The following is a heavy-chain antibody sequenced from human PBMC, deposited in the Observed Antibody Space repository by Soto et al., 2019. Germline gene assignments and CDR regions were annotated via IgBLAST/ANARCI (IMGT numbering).Heavy chain of an antibody. CDR1: GGSISSYY. V-gene: IGHV4-59*01. Sequence: SETLSLTCTVSGGSISSYYWRWMRQPPGKGLEWIGYIYYSGSTNYNPSLKSRVTISVDTSKNQFSLKLSSVTAADTAVYYCARTTIFGHYYYYYGMDVWGQGTTVTVSS. J-gene: IGHJ6*02. CDR2: IYYSGST. D-gene: IGHD3-3*01. CDR3: ARTTIFGHYYYYYGMDV.